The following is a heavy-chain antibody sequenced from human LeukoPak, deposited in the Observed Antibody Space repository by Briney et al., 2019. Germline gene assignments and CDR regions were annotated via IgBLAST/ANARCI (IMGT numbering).Heavy chain of an antibody. CDR3: ARDRRLRFLEWLLFDY. CDR1: GYTFTSYY. Sequence: ASVKVSCKASGYTFTSYYMHWVRQAPGQGLEWMGIINPSGGSTSYAQKFQGRVTMTRDTSTSTVYMELSSLRSEDTAVYYCARDRRLRFLEWLLFDYWGQGTLVTVSS. CDR2: INPSGGST. D-gene: IGHD3-3*01. V-gene: IGHV1-46*01. J-gene: IGHJ4*02.